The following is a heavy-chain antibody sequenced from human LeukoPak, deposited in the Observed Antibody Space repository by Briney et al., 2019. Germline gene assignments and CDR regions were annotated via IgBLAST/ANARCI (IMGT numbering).Heavy chain of an antibody. J-gene: IGHJ4*02. D-gene: IGHD4-17*01. CDR2: ISSSGDHT. Sequence: SGGSLRLSCAASEFTFSSYSMNWVRQAPGKGLEWVSSISSSGDHTYYADSVKGRFTISRDNANNSLYLQMNSLGAEDTAVYYCARNDYGDYGPDYWGQGTLVTVSS. CDR1: EFTFSSYS. V-gene: IGHV3-21*01. CDR3: ARNDYGDYGPDY.